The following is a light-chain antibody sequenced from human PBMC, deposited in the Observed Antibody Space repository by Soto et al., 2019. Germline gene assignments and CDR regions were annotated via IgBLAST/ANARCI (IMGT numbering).Light chain of an antibody. CDR2: SNN. Sequence: QSVLTQPPSVSATPGQRVTISCSGTYSYIGSNTVAWYQRLPGTAPKLLIYSNNERPSGVPDRFSGSKSGSSASLAISGLQSEDEADYYCAAWDDSLNSPRMLFGGGTKLTVL. CDR1: YSYIGSNT. CDR3: AAWDDSLNSPRML. V-gene: IGLV1-44*01. J-gene: IGLJ2*01.